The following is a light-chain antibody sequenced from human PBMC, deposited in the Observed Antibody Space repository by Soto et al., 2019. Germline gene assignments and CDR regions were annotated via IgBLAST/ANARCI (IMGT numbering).Light chain of an antibody. V-gene: IGKV3-15*01. CDR3: QQYNNWPPT. J-gene: IGKJ1*01. Sequence: EIVMTQSPATLSASPGERATLSCRASQSVRSNLAWYQQKPGQAPRLLIYVASTRATGIPARFSGSGSGTEFTLSIGSLQSEDFAVYYCQQYNNWPPTFCQGTKVDIK. CDR2: VAS. CDR1: QSVRSN.